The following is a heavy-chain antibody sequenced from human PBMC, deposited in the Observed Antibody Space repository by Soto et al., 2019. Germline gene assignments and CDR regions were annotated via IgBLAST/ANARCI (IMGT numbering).Heavy chain of an antibody. Sequence: GASVKVSCKASGFTFTSSAVQWVRQARGQRLEWIGWIVVGSGNTNYAQKFQERVTITRDMSTSTAYMELSRLRSDDTAVYYCARESPTMIDGVIGPGDYWGQGTLVTVSS. CDR3: ARESPTMIDGVIGPGDY. CDR2: IVVGSGNT. V-gene: IGHV1-58*01. J-gene: IGHJ4*02. CDR1: GFTFTSSA. D-gene: IGHD3-22*01.